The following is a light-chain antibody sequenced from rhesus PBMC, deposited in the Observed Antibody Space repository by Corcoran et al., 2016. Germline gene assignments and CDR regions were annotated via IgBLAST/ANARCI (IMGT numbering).Light chain of an antibody. CDR3: MQALRSPYS. V-gene: IGKV2-82*02. Sequence: DIVMIQTPLSLPVTLGEPASISCRSSQSLVYSDGKTYLYGYLQKPGQSPQILRYLVSRRASGVPDKFSGRGSGTVFKLKISRVEAEDVGVYYCMQALRSPYSFGQGTKVEIK. CDR2: LVS. J-gene: IGKJ2*01. CDR1: QSLVYSDGKTY.